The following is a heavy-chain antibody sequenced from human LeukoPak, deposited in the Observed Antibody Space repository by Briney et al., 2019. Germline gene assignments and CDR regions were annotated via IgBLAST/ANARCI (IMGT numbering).Heavy chain of an antibody. CDR2: ISYDGSNK. D-gene: IGHD3-9*01. CDR3: ARGGARLVLYRGFDP. V-gene: IGHV3-30-3*01. CDR1: GFTFSSYA. J-gene: IGHJ5*02. Sequence: GGSLRLSCAASGFTFSSYAMHWVRQAPGKGLEWVAVISYDGSNKYYADSVKGRFTISRDSSKNTLYLQMNSLRAEDTAVYYCARGGARLVLYRGFDPWGQGTLVTVSS.